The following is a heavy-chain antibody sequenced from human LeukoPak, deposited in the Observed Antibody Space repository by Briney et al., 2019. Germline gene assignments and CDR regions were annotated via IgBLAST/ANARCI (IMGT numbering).Heavy chain of an antibody. CDR1: GFTFSSYG. CDR2: IRYDGSNK. CDR3: AKAKVGVDTAMVTSGIDY. V-gene: IGHV3-30*02. J-gene: IGHJ4*02. D-gene: IGHD5-18*01. Sequence: GGSLRLSCAASGFTFSSYGMHWVRQAPGKGLEWVAFIRYDGSNKYYADSVKGRFTISRDNSKNTLYLQMNSLRAEDTAVYYCAKAKVGVDTAMVTSGIDYRGQGTLVTVSS.